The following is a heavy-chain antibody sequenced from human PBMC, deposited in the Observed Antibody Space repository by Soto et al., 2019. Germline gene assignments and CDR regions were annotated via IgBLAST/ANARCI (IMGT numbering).Heavy chain of an antibody. J-gene: IGHJ4*02. CDR3: ARGIYSTSSFFDS. V-gene: IGHV4-30-4*01. Sequence: PSETLSLTCTVSGDSISTADYYWNLIRQPPGKGLEWIGYIYYSGNTYYIPSLKSRVTISVDTSKNQISLKLNSVTAADTAVYYCARGIYSTSSFFDSWGQGTLVTVSS. CDR1: GDSISTADYY. CDR2: IYYSGNT. D-gene: IGHD6-6*01.